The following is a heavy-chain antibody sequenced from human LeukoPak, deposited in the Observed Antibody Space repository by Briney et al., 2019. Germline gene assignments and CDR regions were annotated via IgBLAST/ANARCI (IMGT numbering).Heavy chain of an antibody. CDR3: AKDLTRIAVAQNFDY. V-gene: IGHV3-30*18. CDR2: ISYGGTNK. CDR1: GFTFSHYI. D-gene: IGHD6-19*01. J-gene: IGHJ4*02. Sequence: GGSLRLSCAASGFTFSHYIMHWVRQAPGEGLEWVAVISYGGTNKYYADSVKGRFTISRDNSKNTLYLQMNSLRAEDTAVYYCAKDLTRIAVAQNFDYWGQGTLVTVSS.